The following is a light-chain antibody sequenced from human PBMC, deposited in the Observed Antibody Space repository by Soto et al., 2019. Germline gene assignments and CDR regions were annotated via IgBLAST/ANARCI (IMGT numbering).Light chain of an antibody. CDR1: QSVSSS. V-gene: IGKV3-11*01. CDR3: QPHSNWHLT. Sequence: EIVLTQSPATLSLSPGERATLSCRASQSVSSSLAWYQQKPGQAPRLLIYDASNSATGIPARFSGSGSGTDFTLTISSLEPDDFAVYYCQPHSNWHLTVGGWTNVEIK. CDR2: DAS. J-gene: IGKJ4*01.